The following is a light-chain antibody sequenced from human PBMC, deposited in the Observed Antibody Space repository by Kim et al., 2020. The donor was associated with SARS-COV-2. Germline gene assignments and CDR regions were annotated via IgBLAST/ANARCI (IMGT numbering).Light chain of an antibody. V-gene: IGKV3-15*01. CDR2: GAS. CDR3: QQYNNWPPWT. CDR1: QSVSSN. Sequence: SQGERAPLSCRASQSVSSNLAWYQQKPGQAPRLLIYGASTRATGIPARFSGSGSGTEFTLTISSLQSEDFAVYYCQQYNNWPPWTFGQGTKVEI. J-gene: IGKJ1*01.